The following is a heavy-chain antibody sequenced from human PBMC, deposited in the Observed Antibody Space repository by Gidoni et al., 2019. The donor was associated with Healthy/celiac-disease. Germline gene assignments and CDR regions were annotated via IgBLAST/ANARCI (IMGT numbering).Heavy chain of an antibody. J-gene: IGHJ4*02. V-gene: IGHV3-33*08. CDR3: ARPFAVDSSWYHFDY. CDR1: GFTFSSYG. D-gene: IGHD6-13*01. CDR2: IWYDGSNK. Sequence: QVQLVESGGGVVQPGRSLRLSCAASGFTFSSYGMHWVRQAPGKGLEWVAVIWYDGSNKYYADSVKGRFTISRDNSKNTLYLQMNSLRAEDTAVYYCARPFAVDSSWYHFDYWGQGTLVTVSS.